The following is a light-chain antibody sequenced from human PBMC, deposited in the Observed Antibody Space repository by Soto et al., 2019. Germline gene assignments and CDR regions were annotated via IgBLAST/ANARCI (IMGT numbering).Light chain of an antibody. CDR2: SAS. J-gene: IGKJ1*01. CDR3: QQYNNWPPAT. Sequence: EIVMTQSPATLSVSPGGRATLSCRASQSISDTLAWYQQKPGQAPRLLIYSASRGATGFPARFSGSGSGTEFTLTISSLQSEDFAVYYCQQYNNWPPATFGQGTKVDIK. CDR1: QSISDT. V-gene: IGKV3-15*01.